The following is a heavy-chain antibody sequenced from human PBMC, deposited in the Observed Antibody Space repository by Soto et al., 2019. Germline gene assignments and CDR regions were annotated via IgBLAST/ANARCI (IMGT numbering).Heavy chain of an antibody. Sequence: PSETLSLTCAVYGGSFSGYYWSWIRQPPGKGLEWIGEINHSGSTNYNPSLKSRVTISVDTSKNQFSLKLSSVTAADTAVYYCARGSRYYGSGSYYRYYYYGMDVWGQGTTVTVS. D-gene: IGHD3-10*01. CDR3: ARGSRYYGSGSYYRYYYYGMDV. CDR1: GGSFSGYY. CDR2: INHSGST. J-gene: IGHJ6*02. V-gene: IGHV4-34*01.